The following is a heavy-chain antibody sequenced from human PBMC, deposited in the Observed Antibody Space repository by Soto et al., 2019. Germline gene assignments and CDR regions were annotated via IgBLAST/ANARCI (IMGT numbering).Heavy chain of an antibody. V-gene: IGHV3-23*01. CDR3: AKGGIAAAPRLTVALYYYYGMDV. CDR1: GFTFSSYA. D-gene: IGHD6-13*01. J-gene: IGHJ6*02. CDR2: ISGSGGST. Sequence: PGGSLRLSCAASGFTFSSYAMSWVRQAPGKGLEWVSAISGSGGSTYYADSVKGRFTISRDNSKNTLYLQMNSLRAEDTAVYYCAKGGIAAAPRLTVALYYYYGMDVWGQGTTVTVSS.